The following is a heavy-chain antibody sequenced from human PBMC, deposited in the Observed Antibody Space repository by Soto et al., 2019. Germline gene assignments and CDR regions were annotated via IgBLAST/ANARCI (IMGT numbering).Heavy chain of an antibody. CDR2: ISSSSSYI. CDR3: ARAGGIAAAGTGWFDP. J-gene: IGHJ5*02. CDR1: GFTFSSYS. V-gene: IGHV3-21*01. Sequence: PGGSLRLSCAASGFTFSSYSMNWVRQAPGKGLEWVSSISSSSSYIYYADSVKGRFTISRDNAKNSLYLQMNSLRAEDTAVYYCARAGGIAAAGTGWFDPWGQGTLVTVSS. D-gene: IGHD6-13*01.